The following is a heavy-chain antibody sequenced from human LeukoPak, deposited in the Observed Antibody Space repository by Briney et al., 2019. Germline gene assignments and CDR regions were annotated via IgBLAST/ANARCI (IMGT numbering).Heavy chain of an antibody. CDR2: IKPDGSDQ. CDR3: ARVNFQY. J-gene: IGHJ4*02. Sequence: GGSLRLSCAASGFTFTTYSMNWVRQAPGKGLEWVANIKPDGSDQYYVDSVKGRFTISRDNAKNSLYLQMNSLRAEDTAVYYCARVNFQYWAQGTLVTVSS. CDR1: GFTFTTYS. V-gene: IGHV3-7*04.